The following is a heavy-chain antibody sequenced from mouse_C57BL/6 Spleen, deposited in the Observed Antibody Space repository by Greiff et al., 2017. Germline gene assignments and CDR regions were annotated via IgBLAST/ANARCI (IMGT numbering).Heavy chain of an antibody. CDR1: GYTFTSYW. V-gene: IGHV1-64*01. Sequence: QVQLQQPGAELVKPGASVKLSCKASGYTFTSYWMHWVKQRPGQGLEWIGMIHPNSGSTNYNEKFKSNATLTVDKSSSPAYMQLRSLTSEDSAVYYCAREDSNFLFFWPCAYWGQGTLVTVSA. CDR3: AREDSNFLFFWPCAY. D-gene: IGHD2-5*01. CDR2: IHPNSGST. J-gene: IGHJ3*01.